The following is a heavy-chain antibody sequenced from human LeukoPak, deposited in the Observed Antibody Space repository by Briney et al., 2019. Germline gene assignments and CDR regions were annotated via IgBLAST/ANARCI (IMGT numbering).Heavy chain of an antibody. CDR2: IYYSGGT. V-gene: IGHV4-39*01. D-gene: IGHD2-8*01. J-gene: IGHJ4*02. Sequence: TSETLSLTCTVSGGSISSSIYYWGWIRQPPGKGLEWIGSIYYSGGTYYNPSLKSRVTISVDTSKNQFSLKLSSVTAADTAVYYCARLRDFSYASLGYFDYWGRGTLVTVSS. CDR1: GGSISSSIYY. CDR3: ARLRDFSYASLGYFDY.